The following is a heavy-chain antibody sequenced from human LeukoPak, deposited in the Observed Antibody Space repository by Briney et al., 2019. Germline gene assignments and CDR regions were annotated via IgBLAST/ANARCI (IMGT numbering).Heavy chain of an antibody. Sequence: GGSLRLSCAASGFTFTTYEMNWVRQAPGKGLEWVSHISSSGSTIYYADSVKGRFTISRDNAKNSVYLQMNSLRAEDTAVYYCARRYCSSTSCLLDDWGQGTLVTVSS. CDR3: ARRYCSSTSCLLDD. CDR2: ISSSGSTI. V-gene: IGHV3-48*03. CDR1: GFTFTTYE. D-gene: IGHD2-2*01. J-gene: IGHJ4*02.